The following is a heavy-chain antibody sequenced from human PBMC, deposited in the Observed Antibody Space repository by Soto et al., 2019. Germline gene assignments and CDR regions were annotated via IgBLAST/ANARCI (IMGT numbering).Heavy chain of an antibody. CDR1: XFTVSSYA. J-gene: IGHJ4*02. D-gene: IGHD3-9*01. CDR2: ISYDGNNK. Sequence: GGSLRLSCAASXFTVSSYAMHLVRQAPGKGLEWVAVISYDGNNKYYADSVKGRFTISRDNSKNTLYLQMNSLRAEDTAVYYCARGDVLRYFDWLPIHWGQATLVSVSS. V-gene: IGHV3-30*14. CDR3: ARGDVLRYFDWLPIH.